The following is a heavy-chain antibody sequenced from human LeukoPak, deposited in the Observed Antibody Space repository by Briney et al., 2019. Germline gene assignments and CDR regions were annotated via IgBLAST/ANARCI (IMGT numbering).Heavy chain of an antibody. D-gene: IGHD6-13*01. CDR1: GFTFSSYG. CDR2: ISYDGSNK. Sequence: PGGSLRLSCAASGFTFSSYGMHWVRQAPGKGLEWVAVISYDGSNKYYADSVKGRFTISRDNSKNTLYLQMNSLRAEDTAVYYCAKDKRQLVQRPNLYFDYWGQGTLVTVSS. V-gene: IGHV3-30*18. CDR3: AKDKRQLVQRPNLYFDY. J-gene: IGHJ4*02.